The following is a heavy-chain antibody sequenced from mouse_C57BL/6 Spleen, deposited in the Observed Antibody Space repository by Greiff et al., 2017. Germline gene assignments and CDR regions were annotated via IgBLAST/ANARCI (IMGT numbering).Heavy chain of an antibody. D-gene: IGHD2-3*01. CDR3: ARGDGYYDY. Sequence: QVQLQQPGAELVRPGSSVKLSCKASGYTFTSYWMHWVKQRPIQGLEWIGNIDPSDSETHYTQKFKDKATLTVDKSSSTAYMQLSSLTSEDSAVYYCARGDGYYDYWGQGTTLTVSS. J-gene: IGHJ2*01. CDR2: IDPSDSET. CDR1: GYTFTSYW. V-gene: IGHV1-52*01.